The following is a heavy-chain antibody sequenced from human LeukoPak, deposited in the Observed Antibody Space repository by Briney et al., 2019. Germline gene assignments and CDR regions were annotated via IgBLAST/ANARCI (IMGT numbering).Heavy chain of an antibody. V-gene: IGHV1-2*02. CDR2: INPKSGDT. CDR1: GYTFTGNF. Sequence: GASVKVSCKASGYTFTGNFIHWVRQAPGQGLEWVGLINPKSGDTTYAQRFQGRLTLTRDTSIRTAFMELGSLGSDDTAVYYCARGGIGVPAFDIWGRGTMVTVSS. D-gene: IGHD3-3*01. J-gene: IGHJ3*02. CDR3: ARGGIGVPAFDI.